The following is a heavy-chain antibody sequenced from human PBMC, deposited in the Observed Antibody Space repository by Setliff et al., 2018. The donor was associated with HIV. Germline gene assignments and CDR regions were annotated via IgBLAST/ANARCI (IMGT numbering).Heavy chain of an antibody. CDR3: ARVPKTLLPRDYYMDV. J-gene: IGHJ6*03. Sequence: LSLTCTVSGASISSYYWGWIRQPPGKGLEWIGSIYYSGSTYYNPSLKSRVAISVDTSKNQFSLRLSSVIASDTGVYYRARVPKTLLPRDYYMDVWGKGTTVTVSS. CDR1: GASISSYY. V-gene: IGHV4-39*07. CDR2: IYYSGST.